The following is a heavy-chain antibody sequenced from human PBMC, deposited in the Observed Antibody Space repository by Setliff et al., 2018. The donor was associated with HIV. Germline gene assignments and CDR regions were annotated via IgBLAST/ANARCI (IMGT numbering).Heavy chain of an antibody. D-gene: IGHD6-13*01. CDR2: INHSVTT. CDR3: ARGRDASTWYLSHFYSYYYLDV. CDR1: GGPLSGYF. V-gene: IGHV4-34*01. Sequence: SETLSLTCTVSGGPLSGYFWTWIRQTPDKGLEWIGDINHSVTTNYNLSLKSRTTLSLDTSKNQLSLKLTSVVAADTGLYFCARGRDASTWYLSHFYSYYYLDVWGNGTTVTVSS. J-gene: IGHJ6*03.